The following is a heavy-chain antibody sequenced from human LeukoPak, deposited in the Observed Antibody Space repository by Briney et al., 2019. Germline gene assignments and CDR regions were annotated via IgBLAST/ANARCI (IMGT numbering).Heavy chain of an antibody. J-gene: IGHJ6*03. CDR2: IYYSGST. CDR3: ARVEGVVAANYYYYYMDV. D-gene: IGHD2-15*01. Sequence: SETLSLTCTVSGGSISSYYWSWIRQPPGKGLEWIGYIYYSGSTNYNPSLRSRVTISVDTSKNQFSLKLSSVTAADTAVYYCARVEGVVAANYYYYYMDVWGKGTTVTVSS. V-gene: IGHV4-59*01. CDR1: GGSISSYY.